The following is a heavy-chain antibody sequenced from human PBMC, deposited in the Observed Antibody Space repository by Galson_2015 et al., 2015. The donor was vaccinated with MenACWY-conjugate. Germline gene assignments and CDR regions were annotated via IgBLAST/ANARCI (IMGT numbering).Heavy chain of an antibody. D-gene: IGHD1-1*01. CDR1: GYSISTINW. Sequence: SETLSLTCAVSGYSISTINWWGWIRQPPGKGLEWIGYIYYSGNTYYNPSLKSRVTMSVDTSKNQFSLKVSSVTAVDTAVYYCASFSARGTTVDYWGQGTLFTVFS. V-gene: IGHV4-28*01. CDR3: ASFSARGTTVDY. J-gene: IGHJ4*02. CDR2: IYYSGNT.